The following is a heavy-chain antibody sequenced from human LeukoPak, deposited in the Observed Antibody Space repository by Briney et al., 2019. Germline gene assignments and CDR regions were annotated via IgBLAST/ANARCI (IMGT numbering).Heavy chain of an antibody. J-gene: IGHJ4*02. CDR1: GFTFSSYW. Sequence: PGGSLGLSCAASGFTFSSYWMSWVRQAPGKGLEWVANIKQDGSEKYYVDSVKGRFTISRDNAKNSLYLQMNSLRAEDTAVYYCARDAYNWKSTPDYWGQGTLVTVSS. CDR3: ARDAYNWKSTPDY. CDR2: IKQDGSEK. D-gene: IGHD1-20*01. V-gene: IGHV3-7*01.